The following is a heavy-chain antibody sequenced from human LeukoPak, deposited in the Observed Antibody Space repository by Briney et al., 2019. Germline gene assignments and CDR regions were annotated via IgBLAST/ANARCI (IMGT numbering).Heavy chain of an antibody. J-gene: IGHJ4*02. D-gene: IGHD2-2*01. CDR2: IYYSGST. CDR1: GGSISSNSYY. Sequence: SETLSLTCTVSGGSISSNSYYWGWIRQPPGKGLEWIGSIYYSGSTYYNPSLKSRVTISVDTSKNQFSLKLSSVTAADTAVYYCARGPTYQPIDYWGLGTLVTVSS. V-gene: IGHV4-39*01. CDR3: ARGPTYQPIDY.